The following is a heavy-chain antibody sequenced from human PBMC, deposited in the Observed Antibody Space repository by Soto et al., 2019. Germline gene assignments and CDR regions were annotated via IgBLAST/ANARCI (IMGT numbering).Heavy chain of an antibody. J-gene: IGHJ4*02. CDR2: IYYSGST. V-gene: IGHV4-59*01. CDR3: ARANYDCWSGSLLHFDY. Sequence: SETLSLTCTVSGGSISSYYWRWIRQPPGKGLEWIGYIYYSGSTNYNPSLKSRVTISVDTSKNQFSLKLSSVTAADTAVYYCARANYDCWSGSLLHFDYWGQGTLVPVSS. D-gene: IGHD3-3*01. CDR1: GGSISSYY.